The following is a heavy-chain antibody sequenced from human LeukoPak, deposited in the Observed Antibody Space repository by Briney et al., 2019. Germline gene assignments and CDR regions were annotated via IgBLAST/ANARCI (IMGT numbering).Heavy chain of an antibody. CDR3: VRDSPSSTSWGY. CDR1: GFTFSSYW. V-gene: IGHV3-7*01. Sequence: GGSLRLSCAASGFTFSSYWMSWVRQAPGKGLEWVANMKQDGSEKYVDSVKGRFTISRDNAKNSLYLQMNSLRAEDTAVYYCVRDSPSSTSWGYWGQGTLVTVSS. J-gene: IGHJ4*02. D-gene: IGHD2-2*01. CDR2: MKQDGSEK.